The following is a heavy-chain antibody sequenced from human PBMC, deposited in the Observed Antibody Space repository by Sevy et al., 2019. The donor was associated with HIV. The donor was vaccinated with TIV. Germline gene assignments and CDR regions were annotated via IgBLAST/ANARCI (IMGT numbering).Heavy chain of an antibody. Sequence: GGSLRLSCAASGFIFSNAWMSWVRQAPGKGLEWVGRIKSKTDGGTTDYAAPVKGRFTISRDESKNTLYLQMNSLKTEDTAFYYCTTPRYYYGSGSFYWGQGTLVTVSS. J-gene: IGHJ4*02. D-gene: IGHD3-10*01. CDR1: GFIFSNAW. V-gene: IGHV3-15*01. CDR2: IKSKTDGGTT. CDR3: TTPRYYYGSGSFY.